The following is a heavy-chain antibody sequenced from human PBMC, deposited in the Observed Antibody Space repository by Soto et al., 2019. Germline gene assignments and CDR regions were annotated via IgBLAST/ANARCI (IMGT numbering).Heavy chain of an antibody. CDR1: DGSVSSNNW. CDR2: IYHSGST. CDR3: ARDGYGWYFNY. V-gene: IGHV4-4*02. Sequence: SETLSLTCTVSDGSVSSNNWWSWVRQPPGRGLEWIGEIYHSGSTNYNPSLKSRVTISVDKSKNQLSLNLSSVTAADTAVYYCARDGYGWYFNYWGQGTLVTVSS. D-gene: IGHD5-18*01. J-gene: IGHJ4*02.